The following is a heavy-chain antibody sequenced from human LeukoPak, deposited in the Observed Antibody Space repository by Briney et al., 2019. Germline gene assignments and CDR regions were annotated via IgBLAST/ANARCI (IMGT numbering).Heavy chain of an antibody. CDR2: IYYSGST. J-gene: IGHJ5*02. D-gene: IGHD3-9*01. CDR1: GGSISSSSYY. CDR3: ASKQPYYDILTGYHADWFDP. Sequence: SETLSLTCTVSGGSISSSSYYWGWIRQPPGKGLEWIGSIYYSGSTYYNPSLKSRVTISVDTSKNQFSLKLSSVTAADTAVYYCASKQPYYDILTGYHADWFDPWGQGTLVTVSS. V-gene: IGHV4-39*01.